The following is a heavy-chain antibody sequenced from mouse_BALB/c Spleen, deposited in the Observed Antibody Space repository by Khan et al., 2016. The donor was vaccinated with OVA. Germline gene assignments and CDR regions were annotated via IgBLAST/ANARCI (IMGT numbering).Heavy chain of an antibody. CDR1: GYTFTNYW. D-gene: IGHD1-3*01. CDR2: INPSTGYT. J-gene: IGHJ2*01. CDR3: ARKSLQWGFDY. V-gene: IGHV1-7*01. Sequence: QVQLQQSGAELAKPGASVKMSCKASGYTFTNYWILWVKQRPGQGLEWIGYINPSTGYTEYNQNFKDKATLTADKSSSTAYMQLSSLTSEDSAVYYCARKSLQWGFDYWGQGTTLTVSA.